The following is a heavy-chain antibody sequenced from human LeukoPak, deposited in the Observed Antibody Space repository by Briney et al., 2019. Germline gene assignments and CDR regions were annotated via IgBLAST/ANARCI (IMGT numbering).Heavy chain of an antibody. D-gene: IGHD3-3*01. CDR1: GFTFSSYA. V-gene: IGHV3-23*01. CDR2: ISGSGGST. J-gene: IGHJ4*02. CDR3: AKPPAGPFLEWLLHISPFDY. Sequence: QSGGSLRLSCAASGFTFSSYAMSWVRQAPGKGLEWVSAISGSGGSTYYADSVKGRFTISRDNSKNTLYLQMNSLRAEDTAVYYCAKPPAGPFLEWLLHISPFDYWGQGTLVTVSS.